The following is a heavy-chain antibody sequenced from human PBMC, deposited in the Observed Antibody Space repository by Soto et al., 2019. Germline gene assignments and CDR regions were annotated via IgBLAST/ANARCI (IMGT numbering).Heavy chain of an antibody. Sequence: SETLSLTCTVSGGSISSSSYYWGWIRQPPGKGLEWIGSIYYSGSTYYNQSLKRRVTISVDTSKNQFSLKLSAVSAADTAVYYCARHYSIFVVPAANIVVWYHSRFGPGGQGTLVSVAS. CDR1: GGSISSSSYY. D-gene: IGHD2-2*01. CDR2: IYYSGST. CDR3: ARHYSIFVVPAANIVVWYHSRFGP. V-gene: IGHV4-39*01. J-gene: IGHJ5*02.